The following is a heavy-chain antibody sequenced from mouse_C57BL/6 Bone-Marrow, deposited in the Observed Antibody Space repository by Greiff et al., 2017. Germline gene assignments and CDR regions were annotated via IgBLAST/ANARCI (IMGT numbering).Heavy chain of an antibody. CDR2: INPNNGGT. Sequence: VQLQQSGPELVKPGASVKMSCKASGYTFTDYNMHWVKQSHGKSLEWIGYINPNNGGTSYNQKFKGKATLTVNKSSSTAYMELRSLTSEDSAVYYGARSDYGSSSDNFDYWGQGTTLTVSA. CDR3: ARSDYGSSSDNFDY. V-gene: IGHV1-22*01. CDR1: GYTFTDYN. J-gene: IGHJ2*01. D-gene: IGHD1-1*01.